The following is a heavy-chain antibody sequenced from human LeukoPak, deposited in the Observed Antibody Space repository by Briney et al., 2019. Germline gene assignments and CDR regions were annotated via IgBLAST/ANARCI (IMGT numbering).Heavy chain of an antibody. CDR2: IGGLGDRI. D-gene: IGHD5-12*01. CDR1: GFTFSNYG. V-gene: IGHV3-23*01. Sequence: GGSLRLSCAASGFTFSNYGMNWVRQAPGKGLEWVSGIGGLGDRIYYADSVRGRFTISRDNSKNTLYLYMNSLRDEDTAIYYCAQDGAWLRFDSWGQGTLVTVSS. J-gene: IGHJ4*02. CDR3: AQDGAWLRFDS.